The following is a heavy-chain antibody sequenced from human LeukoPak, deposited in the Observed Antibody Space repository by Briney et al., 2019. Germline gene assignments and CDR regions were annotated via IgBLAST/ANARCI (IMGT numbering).Heavy chain of an antibody. CDR2: IYHGGST. CDR3: ARVTTTATTWAFDV. CDR1: GFSISSGYY. Sequence: PSETLSLTCTVSGFSISSGYYWGWIRQPPGKGLEWIGSIYHGGSTYYNPSLKSRVTISVDTPKNQFSLKLSSVTAADTAVYYCARVTTTATTWAFDVWGQGTMVTVFS. V-gene: IGHV4-38-2*02. J-gene: IGHJ3*01. D-gene: IGHD4-17*01.